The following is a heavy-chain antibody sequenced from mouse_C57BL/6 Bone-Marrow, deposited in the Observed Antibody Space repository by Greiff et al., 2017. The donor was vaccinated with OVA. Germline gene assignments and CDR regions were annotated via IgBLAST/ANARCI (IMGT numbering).Heavy chain of an antibody. CDR2: ISYDGSN. D-gene: IGHD2-4*01. CDR3: ARMGLRRWFAY. CDR1: GYSITSGYY. Sequence: VQLKESGPGLVKPSQSLSLTCSVTGYSITSGYYWNWIRQFPGNKLEWMGYISYDGSNNYNPSLKNRISITRDTSKNQFFLKLNSVTTEDTATYYCARMGLRRWFAYWGQGTLVTVSA. V-gene: IGHV3-6*01. J-gene: IGHJ3*01.